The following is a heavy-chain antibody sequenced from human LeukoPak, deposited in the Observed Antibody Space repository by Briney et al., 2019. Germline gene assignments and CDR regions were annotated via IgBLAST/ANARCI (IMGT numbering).Heavy chain of an antibody. CDR2: IKEDGTET. J-gene: IGHJ4*02. CDR1: GFMFSSNW. V-gene: IGHV3-7*03. Sequence: GGSLRLSCAASGFMFSSNWMSWVRLAPGKGLEWVANIKEDGTETYYVDSVKGRFTISRDNAKNSLYLQMNSLKVEDTAVYYCAKEGRSLQTYWGQGTLVTVSS. CDR3: AKEGRSLQTY. D-gene: IGHD5-24*01.